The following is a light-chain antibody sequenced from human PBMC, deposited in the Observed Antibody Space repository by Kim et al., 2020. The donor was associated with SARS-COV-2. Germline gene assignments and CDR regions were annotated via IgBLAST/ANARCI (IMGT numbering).Light chain of an antibody. Sequence: DIQMTQSPSSLSASVGDKVTITCQASQDITTSLNWYQQEPGKAPKFLIYDASNLEAGVTSRFSGSGSGTDFKFIISNLQPEDIATYYCQQYDNLPLTFGGGTKVDIK. CDR3: QQYDNLPLT. CDR1: QDITTS. V-gene: IGKV1-33*01. J-gene: IGKJ4*01. CDR2: DAS.